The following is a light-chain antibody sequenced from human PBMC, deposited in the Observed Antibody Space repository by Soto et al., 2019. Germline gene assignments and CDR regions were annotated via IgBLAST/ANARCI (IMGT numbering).Light chain of an antibody. J-gene: IGLJ1*01. CDR1: SSDVGGYSY. CDR3: CSYAGGFTYV. V-gene: IGLV2-11*01. CDR2: DVS. Sequence: QSALTQPRSVSGSPGHSVTISCTGTSSDVGGYSYVSWYQQHPGKAPQLMISDVSKRPSGIPDRFSGSKFGNTASLTISGLQAEDEADYYCCSYAGGFTYVFGSGTKVTVL.